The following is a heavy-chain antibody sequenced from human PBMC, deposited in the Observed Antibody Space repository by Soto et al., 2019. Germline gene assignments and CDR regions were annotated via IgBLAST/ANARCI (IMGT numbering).Heavy chain of an antibody. CDR1: GFTVSSNY. Sequence: GGSLRLSCAASGFTVSSNYMSWVRQAPGKGLEWVSVIYSSGSTYYADSVKGRFTISRDNSKNTPYLQMNSLRAEDTAVYYCARDAFGEQWGAFDIWGQGTMVTVSS. D-gene: IGHD1-26*01. J-gene: IGHJ3*02. CDR2: IYSSGST. V-gene: IGHV3-53*01. CDR3: ARDAFGEQWGAFDI.